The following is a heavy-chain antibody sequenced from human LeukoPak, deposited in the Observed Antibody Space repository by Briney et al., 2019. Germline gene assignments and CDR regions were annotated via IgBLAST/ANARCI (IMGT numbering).Heavy chain of an antibody. CDR2: ISESSSHT. D-gene: IGHD5-24*01. V-gene: IGHV3-21*06. Sequence: GGSLRLSCEASGFTFSGYSMNWVRQAPGKGLEWVSYISESSSHTYNADSVKGRFTISRDNAKNSLYLQMNSLRVEDTGIYYCAGDRAVKARIGGMDVWGQGTMVTVSS. J-gene: IGHJ3*01. CDR3: AGDRAVKARIGGMDV. CDR1: GFTFSGYS.